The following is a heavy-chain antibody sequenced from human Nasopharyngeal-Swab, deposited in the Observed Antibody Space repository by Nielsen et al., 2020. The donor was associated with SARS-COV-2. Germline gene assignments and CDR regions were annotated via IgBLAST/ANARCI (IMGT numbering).Heavy chain of an antibody. CDR1: RFTFSSYG. J-gene: IGHJ4*02. V-gene: IGHV3-30*03. D-gene: IGHD1-26*01. CDR2: ISYDGSNK. CDR3: ARDGIVGATTGLDY. Sequence: GESLKISCAASRFTFSSYGMHWVRQAPGKGLEWVAVISYDGSNKYYADSVKGRFTISRDNSKNTLYLQMNSLRAEDTAVYYCARDGIVGATTGLDYWGQGTLVTVSS.